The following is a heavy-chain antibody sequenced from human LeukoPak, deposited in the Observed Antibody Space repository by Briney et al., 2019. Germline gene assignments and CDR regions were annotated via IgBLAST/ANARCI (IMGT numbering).Heavy chain of an antibody. Sequence: GESLKISCAASGFTFSSYGMHWVRQAPGKGLEWVAFIRYDGSNKYYADSVKGRFTISRDNSKNTLYLQMNSLRAEDTAVYYCAKVYHGADYYFDYWGRGTLVTVSS. CDR2: IRYDGSNK. V-gene: IGHV3-30*02. CDR3: AKVYHGADYYFDY. J-gene: IGHJ4*02. CDR1: GFTFSSYG. D-gene: IGHD4-17*01.